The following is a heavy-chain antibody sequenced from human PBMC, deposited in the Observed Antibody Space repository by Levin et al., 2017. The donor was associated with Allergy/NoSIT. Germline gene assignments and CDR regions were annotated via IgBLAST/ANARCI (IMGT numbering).Heavy chain of an antibody. D-gene: IGHD3-22*01. V-gene: IGHV3-23*01. Sequence: GESLKISCAASGFTFSRLAMSWVRQAPGKGLEWVSTISASGTYYADSVTGRFTISRDNSENTLSLQLNSLRAEDTAVYYCAKDHDSYGYPTFDYWGQGTLVTVSS. CDR3: AKDHDSYGYPTFDY. J-gene: IGHJ4*02. CDR2: ISASGT. CDR1: GFTFSRLA.